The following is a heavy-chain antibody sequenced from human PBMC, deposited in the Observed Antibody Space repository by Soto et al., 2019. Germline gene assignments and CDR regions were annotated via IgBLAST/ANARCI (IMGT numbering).Heavy chain of an antibody. CDR1: GFTFSSYW. Sequence: GGSLRLSXAASGFTFSSYWMHWVRQAPGKGLVWVSRINSDGSSTSYADSVKGRFTISRDNAKNTLYLQMNSLRAEDTAVYYCAREVSQVAWFDPWGQGTLVTVSS. D-gene: IGHD5-12*01. V-gene: IGHV3-74*01. CDR3: AREVSQVAWFDP. J-gene: IGHJ5*02. CDR2: INSDGSST.